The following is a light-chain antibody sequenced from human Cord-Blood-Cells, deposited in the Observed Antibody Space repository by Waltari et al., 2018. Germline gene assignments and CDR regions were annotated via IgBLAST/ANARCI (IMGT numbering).Light chain of an antibody. CDR1: QGVSSN. Sequence: EIVMTQSLATLSVSPGERATLSCRDSQGVSSNLSWYQQKPSQAPTLLISGASTRATGIPARFSGSGSGTECTLTISSLQSEDFAVYYCQQYNNWSRTFGQGTKVEIK. CDR3: QQYNNWSRT. V-gene: IGKV3-15*01. CDR2: GAS. J-gene: IGKJ1*01.